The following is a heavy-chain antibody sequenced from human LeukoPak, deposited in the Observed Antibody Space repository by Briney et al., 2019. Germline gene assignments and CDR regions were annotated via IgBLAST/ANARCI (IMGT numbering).Heavy chain of an antibody. CDR1: GLTFDDYG. Sequence: PGGSLRLSCATSGLTFDDYGMSWVRQAPGKGLEWVYGMNWNGGRTGYADSVNGRFTISRDNAKNALYLQMNSLRAEDTALYYCARYDVGSSWYAVDYWGQGTLVTVSS. CDR2: MNWNGGRT. D-gene: IGHD6-13*01. J-gene: IGHJ4*02. V-gene: IGHV3-20*04. CDR3: ARYDVGSSWYAVDY.